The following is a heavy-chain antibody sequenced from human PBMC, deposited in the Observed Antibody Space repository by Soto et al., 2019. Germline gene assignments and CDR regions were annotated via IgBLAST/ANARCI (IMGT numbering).Heavy chain of an antibody. Sequence: PGGSLRLSCAASGFTFSSYGMHWVRQAPGKGLEWVAVISYDGSNKYYADSVKGRFTISRDNSKNTLYLQMNSLRAEDTAVYYCAKDTNRWELEGYFDYWGQGTLVTVSS. CDR1: GFTFSSYG. CDR2: ISYDGSNK. D-gene: IGHD1-26*01. J-gene: IGHJ4*02. CDR3: AKDTNRWELEGYFDY. V-gene: IGHV3-30*18.